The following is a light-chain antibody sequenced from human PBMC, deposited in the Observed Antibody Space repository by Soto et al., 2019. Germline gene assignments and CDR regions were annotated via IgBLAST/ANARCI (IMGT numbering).Light chain of an antibody. CDR1: SSDVGGYNY. CDR2: EVT. J-gene: IGLJ2*01. V-gene: IGLV2-8*01. Sequence: QSALTQPPSASGSPGQSVTISCTGTSSDVGGYNYVSWYQQHPGKAPKLMIFEVTKRPSGVPDRFSGSKSGNTASLTVSGLQAEDEADYYCSSYAGSNTVVFGGRPKLTVL. CDR3: SSYAGSNTVV.